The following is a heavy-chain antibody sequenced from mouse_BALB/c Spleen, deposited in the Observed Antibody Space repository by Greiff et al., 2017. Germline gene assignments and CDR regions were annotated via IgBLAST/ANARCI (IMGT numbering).Heavy chain of an antibody. D-gene: IGHD5-1-1*01. CDR3: ARPIPYAMDY. J-gene: IGHJ4*01. Sequence: EVKLMESGGGSVKPGGSLKLSCAASGFAFSSYDMSWVRQTPEKRLEWVAYISSGGGSTYYPDTVKGRFTISRDNAKNTLYLQMSSLKSEDTAMYYCARPIPYAMDYWGQGTSVTVSS. CDR2: ISSGGGST. V-gene: IGHV5-12-1*01. CDR1: GFAFSSYD.